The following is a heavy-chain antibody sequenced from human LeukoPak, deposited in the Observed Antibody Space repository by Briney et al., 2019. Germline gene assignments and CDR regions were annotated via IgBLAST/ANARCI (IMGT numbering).Heavy chain of an antibody. Sequence: SETLSLTCTVSGGSISSSSYYWGWIRQPPGKGLEWIGSIYYSGSTYYNPSLKSRVTISVDTSKNQFSLKLSSVTAADTAVYYCARVGGYNFGYWGQGTLVTVSS. V-gene: IGHV4-39*07. CDR1: GGSISSSSYY. CDR3: ARVGGYNFGY. CDR2: IYYSGST. D-gene: IGHD5-24*01. J-gene: IGHJ4*02.